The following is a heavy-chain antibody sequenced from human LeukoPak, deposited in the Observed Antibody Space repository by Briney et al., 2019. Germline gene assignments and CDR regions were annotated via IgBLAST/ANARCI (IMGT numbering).Heavy chain of an antibody. CDR1: GGSISSYY. V-gene: IGHV4-4*07. D-gene: IGHD3-22*01. CDR3: ARDRGSSGYYGGWFDP. Sequence: SETLSLTYTVSGGSISSYYWSWIRQPAGKGLEWIGRIYTSGSTNYNPSLKSRVTISVDKSKNQFSLKLSSVTAADTAVYYCARDRGSSGYYGGWFDPWGQGTLVTVSS. CDR2: IYTSGST. J-gene: IGHJ5*02.